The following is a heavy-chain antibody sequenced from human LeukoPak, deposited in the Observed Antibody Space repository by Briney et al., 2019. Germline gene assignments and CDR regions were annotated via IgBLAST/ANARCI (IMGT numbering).Heavy chain of an antibody. CDR2: IRRRAYGGAA. Sequence: GGSLRLSCTTSGFAFDDFAMSWVRQPAGKGLEWVGFIRRRAYGGAAKYAASVKGRFIISRDDSKGIAYLQMNSLKTEDTAVYYCSRNGLVDFDYWGQGSRVIVSP. CDR3: SRNGLVDFDY. J-gene: IGHJ4*02. V-gene: IGHV3-49*04. CDR1: GFAFDDFA.